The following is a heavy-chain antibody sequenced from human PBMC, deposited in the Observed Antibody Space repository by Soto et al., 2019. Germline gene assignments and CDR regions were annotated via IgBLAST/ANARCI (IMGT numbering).Heavy chain of an antibody. Sequence: SQTLSLTCAISGDSVSSNSAAWNWIRQSPSRGLEWLGRTYYRSKWYNDYAVSVKSRITINPDTSKNQFSLQLNSVTPEDTAVYYCARAGNYYGSVSYSGYYYYYGMDLWGQGTTVTVSS. D-gene: IGHD3-10*01. CDR1: GDSVSSNSAA. CDR3: ARAGNYYGSVSYSGYYYYYGMDL. J-gene: IGHJ6*02. CDR2: TYYRSKWYN. V-gene: IGHV6-1*01.